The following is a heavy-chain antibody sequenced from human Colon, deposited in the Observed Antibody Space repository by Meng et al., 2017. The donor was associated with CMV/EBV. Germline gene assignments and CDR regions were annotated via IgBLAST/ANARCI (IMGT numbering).Heavy chain of an antibody. CDR2: IYESGTT. D-gene: IGHD3-10*01. Sequence: SETLSLTCTVSGYSISSGYYWGWIRQAPGKGLEWIGHIYESGTTKYNPSLESRVTISADTSKNEFSLKLRSVTAADTAVYYCARQRRRINLLKGNEADFHGDMDVWGQGTTVTVSS. J-gene: IGHJ6*02. CDR1: GYSISSGYY. V-gene: IGHV4-38-2*02. CDR3: ARQRRRINLLKGNEADFHGDMDV.